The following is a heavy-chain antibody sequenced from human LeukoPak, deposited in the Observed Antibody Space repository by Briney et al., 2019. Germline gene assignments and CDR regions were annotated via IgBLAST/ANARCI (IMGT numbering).Heavy chain of an antibody. V-gene: IGHV3-9*01. CDR1: GFTFDDYA. Sequence: PGRSLRLSCAASGFTFDDYAMHWVRQAPGKGLEWVSGISWNSGSIGYADSVKGRFTISRDNAKNSLYLQMNSLRAEDTALYYCAKADSGSWYHVYWFDPWGQGTLVTVSS. D-gene: IGHD6-13*01. J-gene: IGHJ5*02. CDR3: AKADSGSWYHVYWFDP. CDR2: ISWNSGSI.